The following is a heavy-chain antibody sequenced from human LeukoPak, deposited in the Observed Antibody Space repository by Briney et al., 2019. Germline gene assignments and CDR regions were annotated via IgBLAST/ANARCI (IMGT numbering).Heavy chain of an antibody. CDR3: AKQRASYGYVFDY. CDR2: ISGSGGNT. CDR1: GFTFSSYA. D-gene: IGHD5-18*01. V-gene: IGHV3-23*01. J-gene: IGHJ4*02. Sequence: PGGSLRLSCAASGFTFSSYAMSWVRQAPGKGLEWVSAISGSGGNTYYAHSVKGRFTISRDNFKNTLFLQMNSLRAEDTATYYCAKQRASYGYVFDYWGQGTLVTVSS.